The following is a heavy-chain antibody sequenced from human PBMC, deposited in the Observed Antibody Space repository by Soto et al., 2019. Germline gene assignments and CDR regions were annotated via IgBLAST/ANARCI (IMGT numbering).Heavy chain of an antibody. Sequence: GSLRLSCAASGFTFSSYSMNWVRQAPGKGLEWVSSISSSSSYIYYADSVKGRFTISRYNAKNSLYLQINSLRAEDTAVYYCARDGYILYGMDVWGQGTTVTVSS. CDR2: ISSSSSYI. V-gene: IGHV3-21*01. D-gene: IGHD6-13*01. CDR3: ARDGYILYGMDV. CDR1: GFTFSSYS. J-gene: IGHJ6*02.